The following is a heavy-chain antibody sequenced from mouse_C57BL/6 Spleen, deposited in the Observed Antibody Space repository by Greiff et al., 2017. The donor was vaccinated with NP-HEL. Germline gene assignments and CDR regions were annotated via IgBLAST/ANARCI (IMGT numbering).Heavy chain of an antibody. V-gene: IGHV1-26*01. Sequence: VQLQQSGPELVKPGASVKISCKASGYTFTDYYMNWVKQSHGKSLEWIGDINPNTGGTSYNQKFKGKATLTVDKSSSTAYMELRSLTSEDSAVYYCARNYDHYYAMDYWGQGTSVTVSS. CDR2: INPNTGGT. CDR3: ARNYDHYYAMDY. D-gene: IGHD2-4*01. CDR1: GYTFTDYY. J-gene: IGHJ4*01.